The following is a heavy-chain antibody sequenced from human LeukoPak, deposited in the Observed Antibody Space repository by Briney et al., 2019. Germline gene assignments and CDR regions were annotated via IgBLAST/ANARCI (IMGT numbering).Heavy chain of an antibody. CDR2: IYYSGST. J-gene: IGHJ3*02. Sequence: PSETLSLTCTVSGGSISSGGYYWSWIRQHPGKGLEWIGYIYYSGSTYYNPSLKSRVTISVDTSKNQFSLKLSSVTAAGTAVYYCARDYYGSGSRSGAFDIWGQGTMVTVSS. V-gene: IGHV4-31*03. D-gene: IGHD3-10*01. CDR1: GGSISSGGYY. CDR3: ARDYYGSGSRSGAFDI.